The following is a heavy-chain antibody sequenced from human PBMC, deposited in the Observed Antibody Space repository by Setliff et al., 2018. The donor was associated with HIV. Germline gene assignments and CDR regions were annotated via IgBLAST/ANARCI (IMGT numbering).Heavy chain of an antibody. CDR2: IYSSGST. J-gene: IGHJ1*01. CDR3: ARDPAPSSSASYFQH. V-gene: IGHV4-59*01. CDR1: GGSISSYY. Sequence: SETLSLTCTVSGGSISSYYWSWIRQPPGKGLEWIGNIYSSGSTNYNPSLKSRVTISVDTSKNQFSLKLSSVTAADTAVYYCARDPAPSSSASYFQHWGQGTPVTVSS. D-gene: IGHD6-6*01.